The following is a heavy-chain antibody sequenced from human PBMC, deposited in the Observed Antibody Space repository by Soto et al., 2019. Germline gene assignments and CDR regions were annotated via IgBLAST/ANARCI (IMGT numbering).Heavy chain of an antibody. CDR2: INWNSGSI. V-gene: IGHV3-9*01. CDR1: GFTFDDYA. Sequence: EVQLVESGGGLVQPGRSLRLSCAASGFTFDDYAMHWVRQVPGKGLEWVSGINWNSGSIGYGDSVKGRFAISRDNAKNPLPLQMNSLSAEDTAFYYCVKDESINWYSGHFRHWGQGTLVTVSS. D-gene: IGHD6-13*01. J-gene: IGHJ1*01. CDR3: VKDESINWYSGHFRH.